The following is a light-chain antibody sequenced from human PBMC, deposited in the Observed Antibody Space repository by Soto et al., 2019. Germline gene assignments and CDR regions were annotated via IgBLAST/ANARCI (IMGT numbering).Light chain of an antibody. CDR1: QGISVH. Sequence: DIQMTQSPSSLSASVGDTVTITCRASQGISVHLNWYQQKPGKVPKLLIYAASNLHSGVPSRFSGSGSETDFALTISSLQPEDFATYDCQQSYIPPYTFGQGTRLEIK. V-gene: IGKV1-39*01. CDR2: AAS. CDR3: QQSYIPPYT. J-gene: IGKJ2*01.